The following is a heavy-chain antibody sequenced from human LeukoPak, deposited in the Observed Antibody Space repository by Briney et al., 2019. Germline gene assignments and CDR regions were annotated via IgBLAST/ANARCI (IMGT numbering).Heavy chain of an antibody. J-gene: IGHJ4*02. CDR2: IYYSGST. Sequence: SETLSLTCTVSGDSISSSSYYWGWIRQPPGKGLEWIGSIYYSGSTYYNPSLKSRVTISVDTSKNHFSLKLSSVTAADTAVYYCARQPATTVTTPHFDSWGQGTLVTVSS. CDR3: ARQPATTVTTPHFDS. V-gene: IGHV4-39*01. CDR1: GDSISSSSYY. D-gene: IGHD4-17*01.